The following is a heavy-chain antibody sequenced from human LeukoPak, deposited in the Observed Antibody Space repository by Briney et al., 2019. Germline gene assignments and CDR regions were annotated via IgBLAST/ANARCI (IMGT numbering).Heavy chain of an antibody. Sequence: SETLSLTCTVSGCSISSYYWSWIRQPPGKGLEWIGSIYYSGATNYNPSLKSRLTMSVDTSKNQFSLKLNSVTAADTAVYYCARHRQLVHWFDPWGQGILVTVSS. D-gene: IGHD6-6*01. CDR3: ARHRQLVHWFDP. V-gene: IGHV4-59*08. CDR2: IYYSGAT. J-gene: IGHJ5*02. CDR1: GCSISSYY.